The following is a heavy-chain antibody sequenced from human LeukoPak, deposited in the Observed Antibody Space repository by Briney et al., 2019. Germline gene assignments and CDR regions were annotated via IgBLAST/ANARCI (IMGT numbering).Heavy chain of an antibody. Sequence: SETLSLTCTVSGGSISSTTYYWGWIRQPPGKGLEWIGSIYYSGSTYYNPSLKSRVTISVDTSKNQFSLKLSSVTAADTAVYYCARPGGPYYYYYMDVWGKGTTVTVSS. CDR3: ARPGGPYYYYYMDV. J-gene: IGHJ6*03. CDR2: IYYSGST. D-gene: IGHD3-10*01. V-gene: IGHV4-39*01. CDR1: GGSISSTTYY.